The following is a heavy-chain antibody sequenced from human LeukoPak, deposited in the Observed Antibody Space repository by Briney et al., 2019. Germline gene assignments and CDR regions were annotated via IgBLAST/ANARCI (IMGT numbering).Heavy chain of an antibody. CDR2: ITPFNGNT. CDR1: GYTFTYRY. Sequence: ASVKVSCKASGYTFTYRYLHWVRQAPGQALEWIGWITPFNGNTNYAQKFQDRVTITRDRSMSTAYMELSSLRSEDTAMYYCAMENSSGLDYWGQGTLVTVSS. V-gene: IGHV1-45*02. J-gene: IGHJ4*02. D-gene: IGHD6-25*01. CDR3: AMENSSGLDY.